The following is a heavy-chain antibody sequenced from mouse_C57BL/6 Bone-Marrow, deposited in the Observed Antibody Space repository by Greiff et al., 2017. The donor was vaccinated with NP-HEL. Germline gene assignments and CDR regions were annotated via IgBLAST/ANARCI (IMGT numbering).Heavy chain of an antibody. V-gene: IGHV7-1*01. CDR3: ARGSDITTVAFAY. CDR1: GFTFSDFY. J-gene: IGHJ3*01. CDR2: SRNKANDYTT. Sequence: EVMLVESGGGLVQSGRSLRLSCATSGFTFSDFYMEWVRQAPGKGLEWIAASRNKANDYTTEYSASVKGRFIVSRDTSQSILYLQMNALRAEDSAIYYCARGSDITTVAFAYWGQGTLVTVSA. D-gene: IGHD1-2*01.